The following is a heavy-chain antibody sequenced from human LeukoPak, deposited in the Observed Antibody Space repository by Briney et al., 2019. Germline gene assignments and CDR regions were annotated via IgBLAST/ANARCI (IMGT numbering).Heavy chain of an antibody. CDR3: ASHPTPTQTYYYDRGFVNAFDI. V-gene: IGHV1-69*13. CDR1: GGTFSSYA. CDR2: IIPIFGTA. J-gene: IGHJ3*02. Sequence: ASVKVSCKASGGTFSSYAISWVRQAPGQGLEWMGGIIPIFGTANYAQKFQGRVTITADESTSTAYMELSSLRSEDTAVYYCASHPTPTQTYYYDRGFVNAFDIWGQGTMVTVSS. D-gene: IGHD3-22*01.